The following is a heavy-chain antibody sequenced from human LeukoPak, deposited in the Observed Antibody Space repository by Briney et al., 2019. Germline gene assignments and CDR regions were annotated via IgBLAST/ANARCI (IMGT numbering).Heavy chain of an antibody. CDR3: ATTTRSTASFLS. Sequence: GASVTVSCKASGYAFTDYFIHWVRQAPGQGLEWMGWINPSDGGTIYAQKFQGRVTMTRDSSIRTAYMEMNRLRSDDTAVYYCATTTRSTASFLSWGQGTLVTVSS. J-gene: IGHJ5*02. D-gene: IGHD1-1*01. CDR2: INPSDGGT. CDR1: GYAFTDYF. V-gene: IGHV1-2*02.